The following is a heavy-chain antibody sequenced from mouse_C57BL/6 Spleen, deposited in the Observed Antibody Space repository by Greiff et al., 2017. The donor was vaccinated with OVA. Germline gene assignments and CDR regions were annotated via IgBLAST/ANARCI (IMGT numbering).Heavy chain of an antibody. Sequence: DVKLVESGGGLVKPGGSLKLSCAASGFTFSDYGMHWVRQAPEKGLEWVAYISSGSSTIYYADTVKGRFTISRDNPKNTLFLQMTSLRSEDTAMYYCARQSYFAYWGQGTLVTVSA. J-gene: IGHJ3*01. CDR2: ISSGSSTI. V-gene: IGHV5-17*01. CDR3: ARQSYFAY. D-gene: IGHD1-1*01. CDR1: GFTFSDYG.